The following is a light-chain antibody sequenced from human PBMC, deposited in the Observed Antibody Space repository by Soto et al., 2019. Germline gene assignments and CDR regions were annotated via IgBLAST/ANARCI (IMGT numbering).Light chain of an antibody. CDR3: QHYNSYSEA. J-gene: IGKJ1*01. CDR1: QGISSY. CDR2: AAS. V-gene: IGKV1-9*01. Sequence: IQLTQSPSSLSASLGDRVTITCRASQGISSYLSCYQQKPGKAPNLLIYAASILQSGVPSRFSGSGSGTEFTLTISSLQPDDFATYYCQHYNSYSEAFGQGTKVDI.